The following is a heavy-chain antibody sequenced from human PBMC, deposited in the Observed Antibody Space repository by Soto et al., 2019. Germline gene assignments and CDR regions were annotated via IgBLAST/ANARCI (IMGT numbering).Heavy chain of an antibody. J-gene: IGHJ4*02. CDR2: INAGNGNT. CDR1: GYTFTSYA. V-gene: IGHV1-3*05. D-gene: IGHD5-12*01. CDR3: ARRHPPGSSFDY. Sequence: VQLVQAGAEEKKPGASVKVSWKASGYTFTSYAMHWVRQAPGQRLEWMGWINAGNGNTKYSQKFQGRVTITRDTSASTAYMELSSLRSEDTAVYYCARRHPPGSSFDYWGQGTLVTVSS.